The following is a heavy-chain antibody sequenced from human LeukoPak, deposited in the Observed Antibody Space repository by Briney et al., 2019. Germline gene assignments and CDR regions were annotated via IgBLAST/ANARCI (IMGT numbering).Heavy chain of an antibody. CDR1: GYSISSGYY. CDR3: ARVMDYYGSGSYPGGMDV. D-gene: IGHD3-10*01. CDR2: IYHSGST. J-gene: IGHJ6*04. Sequence: PSETLSLICAVSGYSISSGYYWGWIRQPPGKGLEWIGSIYHSGSTYYNPSLKSRVTISVDTSKNQFSLKLSSVTAADTAVYYCARVMDYYGSGSYPGGMDVWGKGATVTVSS. V-gene: IGHV4-38-2*01.